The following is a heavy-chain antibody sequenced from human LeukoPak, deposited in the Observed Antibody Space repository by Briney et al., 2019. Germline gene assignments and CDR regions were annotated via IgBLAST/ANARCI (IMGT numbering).Heavy chain of an antibody. D-gene: IGHD3-10*01. V-gene: IGHV1-2*02. CDR2: INPNSGGT. Sequence: GASVKVSCKASGYSFTAYYMHWVRQAPGQGLEYMGWINPNSGGTNSSQKFQDRVTLTRDTSISTAYMELSSLTSDDTAVYYCARAYGSGSSYHPDYWGQGTPVTVSS. J-gene: IGHJ4*02. CDR1: GYSFTAYY. CDR3: ARAYGSGSSYHPDY.